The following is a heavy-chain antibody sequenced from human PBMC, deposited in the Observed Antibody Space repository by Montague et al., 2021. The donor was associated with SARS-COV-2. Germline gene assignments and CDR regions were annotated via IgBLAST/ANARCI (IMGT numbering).Heavy chain of an antibody. D-gene: IGHD1-1*01. CDR1: GDSVSSNSGT. Sequence: CAISGDSVSSNSGTWKWVRQSPSRGLEWLGRTYYRSKWYNDYAVSVRGRVTINPDTSKNQFSLQLNSVTPEDTAIYYCTSGREGNYNVMDVWGQGTTVTVSS. CDR2: TYYRSKWYN. V-gene: IGHV6-1*01. CDR3: TSGREGNYNVMDV. J-gene: IGHJ6*02.